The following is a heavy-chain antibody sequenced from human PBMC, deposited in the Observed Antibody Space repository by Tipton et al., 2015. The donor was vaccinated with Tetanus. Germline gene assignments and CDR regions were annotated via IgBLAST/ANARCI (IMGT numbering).Heavy chain of an antibody. V-gene: IGHV4-34*01. CDR3: ARGGSYSYGPRGFDL. CDR1: GGSFSGTY. D-gene: IGHD5-18*01. CDR2: INHSGST. Sequence: TLSLTCAVSGGSFSGTYWSWVRQPPGKGLEWIGEINHSGSTTYSPSFKSRVTISVDTPKNQFSLKLTSLTVADTAVYYCARGGSYSYGPRGFDLWGRGTLVTVSS. J-gene: IGHJ2*01.